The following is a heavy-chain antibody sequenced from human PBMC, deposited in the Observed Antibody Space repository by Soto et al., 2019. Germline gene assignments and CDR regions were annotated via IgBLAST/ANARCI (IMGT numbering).Heavy chain of an antibody. Sequence: EVQLVESGGGLVQPGGSLRLSCAASGFTFSSYGMHWVRQAPGKGLVWVARIYSDGSSTSYADSVKGRFTISRDNAKNTLYLQMNSLRAEDTAVYYCVRTSLVVAAATREDYWGQGTLVTVSS. J-gene: IGHJ4*02. V-gene: IGHV3-74*01. D-gene: IGHD2-15*01. CDR2: IYSDGSST. CDR1: GFTFSSYG. CDR3: VRTSLVVAAATREDY.